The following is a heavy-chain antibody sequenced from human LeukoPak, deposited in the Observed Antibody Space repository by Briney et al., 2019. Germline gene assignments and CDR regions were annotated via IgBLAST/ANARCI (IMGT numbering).Heavy chain of an antibody. CDR2: IYYSGST. CDR3: ASSRVGYGDVNI. CDR1: GGSISSYY. Sequence: SGTLSLTCAASGGSISSYYWSWIRQPPGKGLEWVGYIYYSGSTNYNPSVKSRFTISRDKSKNQLSLKMSCVSAADTAVYYCASSRVGYGDVNIWGQGTMVTVSS. J-gene: IGHJ3*02. D-gene: IGHD4-17*01. V-gene: IGHV4-59*01.